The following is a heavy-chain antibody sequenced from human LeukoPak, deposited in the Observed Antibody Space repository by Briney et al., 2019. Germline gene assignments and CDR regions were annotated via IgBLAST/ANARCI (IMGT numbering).Heavy chain of an antibody. CDR2: ISYSGST. CDR1: GGSISTYY. V-gene: IGHV4-59*08. Sequence: SETLSLTCTVSGGSISTYYWTWIRQPPGKGLEWIGYISYSGSTNYNPSLKSRVTISVDTSKNQFSLKLSSVTAADTAVYYCARHLLGYCSGGNCYYFDFWGQGTLVTVSS. CDR3: ARHLLGYCSGGNCYYFDF. J-gene: IGHJ4*02. D-gene: IGHD2-15*01.